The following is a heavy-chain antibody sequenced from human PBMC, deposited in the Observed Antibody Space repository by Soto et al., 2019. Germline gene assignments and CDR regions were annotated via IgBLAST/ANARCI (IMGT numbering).Heavy chain of an antibody. CDR3: ARGMKTAVFYGMDV. CDR2: ISTSSNLI. D-gene: IGHD2-2*01. V-gene: IGHV3-21*01. J-gene: IGHJ6*02. CDR1: GFNFSRSS. Sequence: EVQVVESGGGLVEPGGSLRLSCAASGFNFSRSSVNWVRQAPGKGLEWVASISTSSNLIYYEDSVKGRFTVSRDNTKNSMYLQMISLRAEDTAIYYCARGMKTAVFYGMDVWGQGTTVTVSS.